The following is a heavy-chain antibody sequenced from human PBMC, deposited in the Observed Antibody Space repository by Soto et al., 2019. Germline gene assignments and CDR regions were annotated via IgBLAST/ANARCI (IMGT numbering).Heavy chain of an antibody. D-gene: IGHD3-22*01. CDR3: ARLSSGYWDYYYGMDV. V-gene: IGHV4-39*01. Sequence: PSETLSLTCTVSGGSMSSSTYFWGWIRQPPGKALEWIGIIYHSGSTYYNPSLKSRVTISVDTSKNQFSLKLSSVTAADTAVYYCARLSSGYWDYYYGMDVWGQGTTVTVSS. J-gene: IGHJ6*02. CDR2: IYHSGST. CDR1: GGSMSSSTYF.